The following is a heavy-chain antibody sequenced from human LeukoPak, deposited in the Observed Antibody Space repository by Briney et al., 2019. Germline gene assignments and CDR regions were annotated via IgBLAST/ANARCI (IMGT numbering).Heavy chain of an antibody. CDR2: IRYDGSNK. CDR3: ARDFVPGPPVVAAY. Sequence: RSGGSLRLSCAASGFTFSSYGMHWVRQAPGKGLEWVAFIRYDGSNKYYADSVKGRFTISRDNSKNTLYLQMNSLRAEDTAVYYCARDFVPGPPVVAAYWGQGTLVTVSS. J-gene: IGHJ4*02. CDR1: GFTFSSYG. V-gene: IGHV3-30*02. D-gene: IGHD2-15*01.